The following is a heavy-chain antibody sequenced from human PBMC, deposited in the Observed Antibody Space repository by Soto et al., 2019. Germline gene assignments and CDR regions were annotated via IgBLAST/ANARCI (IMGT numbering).Heavy chain of an antibody. Sequence: GGSLRLSCAASGFTFDDYTMHWVRQAPGKGLEWVSLISWDGGSTYYADSVKGRFTISRDNSKNSLYLQMNSLRTEDTALYYCAKDILGQSSGYYPGGFDYWGQGTLVTVSS. J-gene: IGHJ4*02. CDR3: AKDILGQSSGYYPGGFDY. D-gene: IGHD3-22*01. V-gene: IGHV3-43*01. CDR1: GFTFDDYT. CDR2: ISWDGGST.